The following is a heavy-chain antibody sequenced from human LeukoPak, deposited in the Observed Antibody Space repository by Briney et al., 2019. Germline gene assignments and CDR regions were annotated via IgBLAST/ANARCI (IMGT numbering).Heavy chain of an antibody. D-gene: IGHD2-2*01. CDR1: GFAFGSYA. V-gene: IGHV3-30-3*01. J-gene: IGHJ1*01. Sequence: GASLRLSCAASGFAFGSYAMHWVRQAPGKGLEWVALISYDGTNEYYADSVKGRFTISRDNSKNTLYLQMNSLRAEDTALYYCAREGDNNKWYRFQHWGQGTLVTVSS. CDR2: ISYDGTNE. CDR3: AREGDNNKWYRFQH.